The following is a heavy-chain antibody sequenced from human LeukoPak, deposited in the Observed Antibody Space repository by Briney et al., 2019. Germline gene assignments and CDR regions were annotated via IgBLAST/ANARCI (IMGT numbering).Heavy chain of an antibody. CDR1: GGSISSGSYY. CDR2: IYTSGST. J-gene: IGHJ4*02. V-gene: IGHV4-61*02. Sequence: SETLSLTCTVSGGSISSGSYYWSWIRQPAGKGLEWIGRIYTSGSTNFNPSLKSRVTISVDTSKNQFSLKLSSVTAADTAVYYCARGSSGYPTADYWGQGTLVTVSS. D-gene: IGHD3-22*01. CDR3: ARGSSGYPTADY.